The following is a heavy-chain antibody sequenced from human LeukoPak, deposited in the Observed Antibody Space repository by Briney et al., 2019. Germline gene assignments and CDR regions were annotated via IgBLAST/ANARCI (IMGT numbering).Heavy chain of an antibody. CDR3: ARVGHSYDFWSGYSYGMDV. D-gene: IGHD3-3*01. CDR2: ISGSGGST. J-gene: IGHJ6*02. Sequence: PGGSLRLSCAASGFTFSSYAMSWVRQAPGKGLEWVSAISGSGGSTYYADSVKGRFTISRDNSKNTLYLQMNSLRAEDTAVYYCARVGHSYDFWSGYSYGMDVWGQGTTVTVSS. CDR1: GFTFSSYA. V-gene: IGHV3-23*01.